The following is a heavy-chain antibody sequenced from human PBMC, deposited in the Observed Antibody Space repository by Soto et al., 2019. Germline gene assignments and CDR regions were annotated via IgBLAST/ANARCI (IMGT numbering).Heavy chain of an antibody. J-gene: IGHJ5*02. CDR2: IYYSGST. CDR1: GGSISSYY. Sequence: PSETLSLTCTISGGSISSYYWSWLRQPPGKGLEWIGYIYYSGSTNYNPSLKSRVTISVDTSKNQFSLNLRSVTTADTAMYYCARHDDCDNSPCSTGRWIDPRGQGTLVTVSS. V-gene: IGHV4-59*08. D-gene: IGHD3-22*01. CDR3: ARHDDCDNSPCSTGRWIDP.